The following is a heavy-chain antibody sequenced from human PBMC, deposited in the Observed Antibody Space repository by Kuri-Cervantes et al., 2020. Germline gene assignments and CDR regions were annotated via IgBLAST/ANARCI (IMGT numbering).Heavy chain of an antibody. V-gene: IGHV1-2*02. Sequence: ASVKVSCKASGYTFTSYAMHWVRQAPGQRLEWMGWINPNSGGTNYAQKFQGRVTMTRDTSISTAYMELSRLRSDDTAVYYCASPLGGGVRGVIDWFDPWGQGTLVTVSS. CDR2: INPNSGGT. CDR3: ASPLGGGVRGVIDWFDP. D-gene: IGHD3-10*01. J-gene: IGHJ5*02. CDR1: GYTFTSYA.